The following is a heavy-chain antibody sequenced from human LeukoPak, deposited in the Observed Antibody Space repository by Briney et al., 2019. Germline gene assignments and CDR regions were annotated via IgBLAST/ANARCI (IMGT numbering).Heavy chain of an antibody. J-gene: IGHJ4*02. CDR3: AITRGTMIVEPLDY. Sequence: SVKVSCKASAGTFSSYAISWVRQAPGQGLEWMGGIIPIFGTANYAQKFQGRVTITADESTSTAYMELSSLRSEDTAVYYCAITRGTMIVEPLDYWGQGTLVTVSS. D-gene: IGHD3-22*01. CDR2: IIPIFGTA. V-gene: IGHV1-69*13. CDR1: AGTFSSYA.